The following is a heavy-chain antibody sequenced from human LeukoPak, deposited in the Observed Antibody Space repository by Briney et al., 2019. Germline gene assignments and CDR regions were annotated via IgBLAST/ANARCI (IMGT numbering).Heavy chain of an antibody. D-gene: IGHD3-22*01. CDR3: ARSGINFASSGQELDY. V-gene: IGHV3-30*04. Sequence: PGRSLRLSCAASGFTFSTYAMHWVRQAPGKGLEWVAALSYDGSNKYYADSVKGRFTISRDNSKNTLYLQMNSLRTEDTAVYYCARSGINFASSGQELDYWGQGTLVTVSS. CDR2: LSYDGSNK. J-gene: IGHJ4*02. CDR1: GFTFSTYA.